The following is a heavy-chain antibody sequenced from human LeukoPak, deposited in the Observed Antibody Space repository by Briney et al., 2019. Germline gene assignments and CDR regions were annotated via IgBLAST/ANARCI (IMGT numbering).Heavy chain of an antibody. CDR3: AREYYSDSSGSDY. CDR2: IKQDGSET. D-gene: IGHD3-22*01. Sequence: GGSLRLSCAASGFPFRSYWMSWVRQDPGKRLEWVANIKQDGSETYYVDSVKGRFTISRDNAKNSLYLQMNSLRAEDTAVYYCAREYYSDSSGSDYWGQGTLVTVSS. J-gene: IGHJ4*02. V-gene: IGHV3-7*05. CDR1: GFPFRSYW.